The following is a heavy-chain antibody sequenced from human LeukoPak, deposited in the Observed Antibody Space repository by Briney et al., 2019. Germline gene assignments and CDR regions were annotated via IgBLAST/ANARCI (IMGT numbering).Heavy chain of an antibody. V-gene: IGHV3-21*01. CDR3: ASMLLGGRGWDDY. D-gene: IGHD6-19*01. CDR2: ISSSSSYI. Sequence: GGSLRLSCAASGFTFSSYSLNWVRQAPGKGLEWVSSISSSSSYIYYADSVKGRFTISRDNAKNSMYLQMNSLRAEDTAVYFCASMLLGGRGWDDYWGQGTLVTVSS. CDR1: GFTFSSYS. J-gene: IGHJ4*02.